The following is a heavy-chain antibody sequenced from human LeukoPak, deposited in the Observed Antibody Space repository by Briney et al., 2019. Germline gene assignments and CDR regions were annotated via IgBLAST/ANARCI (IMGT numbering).Heavy chain of an antibody. D-gene: IGHD6-13*01. V-gene: IGHV3-11*03. CDR2: ISSSSSYT. CDR3: ASWGAAPGTLDY. Sequence: GGSLRLSCAASGFTFSDYYMSWIRQAPRKGLEWVSYISSSSSYTNYADSVKGRFTISRDNAKNSLYLQTNSLRAEDTAVYYCASWGAAPGTLDYWGQGTLVTVSS. CDR1: GFTFSDYY. J-gene: IGHJ4*02.